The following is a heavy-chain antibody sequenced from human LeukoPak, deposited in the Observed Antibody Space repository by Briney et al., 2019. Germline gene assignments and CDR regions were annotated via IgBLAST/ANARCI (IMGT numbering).Heavy chain of an antibody. V-gene: IGHV4-59*01. CDR3: ARAVHYYDRLDY. CDR1: GASISRYY. Sequence: SETLSLTCTVSGASISRYYWSWIRLPPGKGPEWIGYIYYSETPNYNPSLKSRVTISVDTSKNQFSLKLSSVTAADTAVYYCARAVHYYDRLDYWGQGTLVTVSS. D-gene: IGHD3-22*01. CDR2: IYYSETP. J-gene: IGHJ4*02.